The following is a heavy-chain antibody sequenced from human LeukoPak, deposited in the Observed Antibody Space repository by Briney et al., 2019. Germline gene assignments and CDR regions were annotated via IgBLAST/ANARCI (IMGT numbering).Heavy chain of an antibody. Sequence: PGASLRLSCAASGFTFSSYAVSWVRQAPGKGLEWVSAISVSGGSTYYADSVKGRFTISRDNSKNTLYLQMNSLRAEDTAVYYCAKGGYSSPFDSWGQGTLVTVSS. CDR1: GFTFSSYA. J-gene: IGHJ4*02. D-gene: IGHD6-6*01. V-gene: IGHV3-23*01. CDR3: AKGGYSSPFDS. CDR2: ISVSGGST.